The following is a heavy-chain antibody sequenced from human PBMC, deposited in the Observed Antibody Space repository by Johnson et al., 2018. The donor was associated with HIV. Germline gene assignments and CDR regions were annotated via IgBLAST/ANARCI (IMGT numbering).Heavy chain of an antibody. CDR2: IYSGGRT. V-gene: IGHV3-66*01. CDR1: GFTVNSNY. CDR3: ARDRRYYDSSGYYRGDAFDI. Sequence: MLLVESGGGLVQPGGSLRLSCAASGFTVNSNYINWVRQAPGKGLECVSGIYSGGRTYYADSVKGRFTISRDNSKNTLYLQMNSLRAEDTAVYFCARDRRYYDSSGYYRGDAFDIWGQGTMVTVSS. D-gene: IGHD3-22*01. J-gene: IGHJ3*02.